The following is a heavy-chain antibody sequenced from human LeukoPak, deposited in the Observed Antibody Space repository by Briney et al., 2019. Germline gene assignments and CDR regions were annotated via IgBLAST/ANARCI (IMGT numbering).Heavy chain of an antibody. V-gene: IGHV3-30*18. J-gene: IGHJ4*02. CDR2: ISYDGSNK. CDR3: AKEENYYDSSGYYPTPGY. CDR1: GFTFSSYW. Sequence: PGGSLRLSCAASGFTFSSYWMHWVRQAPGKGLEWVAVISYDGSNKYYADSVKGRFTISRDNSKNTLYLQMNSLRAEDTAVYYCAKEENYYDSSGYYPTPGYWGQGTLVTVSS. D-gene: IGHD3-22*01.